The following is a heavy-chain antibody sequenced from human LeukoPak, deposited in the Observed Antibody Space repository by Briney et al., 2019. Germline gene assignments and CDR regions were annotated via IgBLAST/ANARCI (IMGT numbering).Heavy chain of an antibody. CDR3: TRDSLPVDANIVPYSDY. V-gene: IGHV3-11*01. CDR1: GFDFSDYY. Sequence: MAGGSLRHSCAASGFDFSDYYMTWIRQAPGKGLEWVSYITSNGNSKYYADSVKGRFIISRDNAKNSLYLQMNSLRAEDTAVYYCTRDSLPVDANIVPYSDYWGQGTLVTVSS. D-gene: IGHD3-16*02. CDR2: ITSNGNSK. J-gene: IGHJ4*02.